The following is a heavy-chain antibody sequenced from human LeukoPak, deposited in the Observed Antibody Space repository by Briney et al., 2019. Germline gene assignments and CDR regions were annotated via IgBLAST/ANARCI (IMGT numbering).Heavy chain of an antibody. D-gene: IGHD6-13*01. J-gene: IGHJ4*02. V-gene: IGHV5-51*01. CDR1: GYSLTNYW. Sequence: GESLKISCKGSGYSLTNYWLGWVRQMPGKGLEWMGIIYPGDSDTSYSPSFQGQVIISADKSITTAYLQWTSLKASDTAMYYCARHGSSSAIDYWGQGTLVTVSS. CDR3: ARHGSSSAIDY. CDR2: IYPGDSDT.